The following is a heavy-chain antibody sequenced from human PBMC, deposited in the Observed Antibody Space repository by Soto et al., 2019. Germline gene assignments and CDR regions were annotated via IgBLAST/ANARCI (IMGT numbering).Heavy chain of an antibody. CDR3: ARGASVQLERQKSDNWFDP. CDR2: INPNSGGT. D-gene: IGHD1-1*01. CDR1: GGTFTGYY. V-gene: IGHV1-2*04. Sequence: QVQLVQSGAEVKKPGSSVKVSCKASGGTFTGYYMHWVRQAPGQGLEWMGWINPNSGGTNYAQKFQGWVTMTRDTSISTAYMELSRLRSDDTAVYYCARGASVQLERQKSDNWFDPWGQGTLVTVSS. J-gene: IGHJ5*02.